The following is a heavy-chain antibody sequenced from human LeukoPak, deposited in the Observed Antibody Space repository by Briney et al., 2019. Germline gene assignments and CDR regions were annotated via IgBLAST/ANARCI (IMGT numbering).Heavy chain of an antibody. J-gene: IGHJ6*02. Sequence: PSETLSLTCTVSGYSISSGYYWGWIRQPPGKGLEWIGSIYLSGSTYYNPSLKSRVTISVDTSKNQFSLKLSSVTAADTAVYYCAREGGTWGMDVWGQGTTVTVSS. D-gene: IGHD1-26*01. V-gene: IGHV4-38-2*02. CDR1: GYSISSGYY. CDR2: IYLSGST. CDR3: AREGGTWGMDV.